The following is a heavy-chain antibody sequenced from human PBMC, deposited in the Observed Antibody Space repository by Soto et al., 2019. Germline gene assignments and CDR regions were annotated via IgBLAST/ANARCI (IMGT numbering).Heavy chain of an antibody. Sequence: ASVKVSCKASGYTFTSYGIGWVRQAPGQGLEWMGWISAYNGNTNYAQKLQGRVTMTTDTSTSTAYMELRSLRSDDTAVYYCARAAPNLVTSDYWGQGTLVTVSS. CDR2: ISAYNGNT. CDR3: ARAAPNLVTSDY. D-gene: IGHD2-21*02. V-gene: IGHV1-18*01. J-gene: IGHJ4*02. CDR1: GYTFTSYG.